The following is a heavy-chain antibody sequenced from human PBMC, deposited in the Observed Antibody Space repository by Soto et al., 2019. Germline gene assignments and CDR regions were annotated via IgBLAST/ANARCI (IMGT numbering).Heavy chain of an antibody. CDR3: AKDYGEQDYYFDY. Sequence: QVQLVESGGGVVQTGRSLRLSCAASGFTLSSYAMHWVRQAPGKGLEWVAVISFDGTNKYYADSVKGRFTISRDSSKNTLTLQMNSLRAEDSAVYYCAKDYGEQDYYFDYWGQGTLVTVSS. V-gene: IGHV3-30*18. D-gene: IGHD1-26*01. CDR1: GFTLSSYA. J-gene: IGHJ4*02. CDR2: ISFDGTNK.